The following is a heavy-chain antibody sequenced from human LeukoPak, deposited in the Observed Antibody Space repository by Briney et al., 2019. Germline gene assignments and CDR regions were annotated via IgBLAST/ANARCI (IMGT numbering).Heavy chain of an antibody. J-gene: IGHJ4*02. CDR3: ARDDGYNLVGGY. V-gene: IGHV1-69*05. D-gene: IGHD5-24*01. Sequence: SVKISCKASGGNFSSYDISWVRHAPRQGLQWMVRIISIFGTANYAQKFQGRVTITTDESTSTAYMELSSLRSVDTAVDYCARDDGYNLVGGYWGQGTVVTVSS. CDR1: GGNFSSYD. CDR2: IISIFGTA.